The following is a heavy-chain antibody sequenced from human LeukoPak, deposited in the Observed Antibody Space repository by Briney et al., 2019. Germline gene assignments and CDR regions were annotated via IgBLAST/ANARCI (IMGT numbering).Heavy chain of an antibody. D-gene: IGHD2-21*02. CDR3: AKVQYLTLDAFDF. CDR2: INPNSGGI. V-gene: IGHV1-2*02. CDR1: GYTFTGYY. Sequence: ASVKVSCKASGYTFTGYYIYWVRQAPGQGLEWMGWINPNSGGINYAQKFQGRVALTRDTSITTSYMELSGLRSDDTAVYYCAKVQYLTLDAFDFWGRGTMVTVS. J-gene: IGHJ3*01.